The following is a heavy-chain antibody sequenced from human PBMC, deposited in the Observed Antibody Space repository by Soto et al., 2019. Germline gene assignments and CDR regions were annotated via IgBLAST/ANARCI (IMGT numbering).Heavy chain of an antibody. Sequence: PADTLALTCAFSGGSMCSREWSAAVRQTPGKGLEWIGEIYGSGSTNYNPSLTSRVTISVDKSKNNFYLNLNSVTAADTAVYYCARNPGTRSTGFDYWGQPTLVTVSS. J-gene: IGHJ4*02. CDR1: GGSMCSREW. CDR3: ARNPGTRSTGFDY. CDR2: IYGSGST. D-gene: IGHD1-26*01. V-gene: IGHV4-4*02.